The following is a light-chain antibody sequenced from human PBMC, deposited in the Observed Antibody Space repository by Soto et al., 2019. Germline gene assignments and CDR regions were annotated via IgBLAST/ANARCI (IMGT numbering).Light chain of an antibody. J-gene: IGKJ1*01. V-gene: IGKV1-33*01. Sequence: LSASVRDRVTITCQASQDINSYLNWFQQKPGKAPKVLIYDASNLKTGVPSRFSASGSGTEFTLTISSLQSEDFAVYYCQQYNDWPTFGQGTKVDIK. CDR1: QDINSY. CDR2: DAS. CDR3: QQYNDWPT.